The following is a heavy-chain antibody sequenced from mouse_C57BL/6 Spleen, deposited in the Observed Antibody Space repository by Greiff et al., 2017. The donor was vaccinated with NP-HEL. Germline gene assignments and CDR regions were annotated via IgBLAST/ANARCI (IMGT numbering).Heavy chain of an antibody. J-gene: IGHJ3*01. D-gene: IGHD3-2*02. V-gene: IGHV5-4*01. Sequence: EVHLVESGGGLVKPGGSLKLSCAASGFTFSSYAMSWVRQTPEKRLEWVATISDGGSYTYYPDNVKGRFTISRDNAKNNLYLQMSHLKSEDTAMYYCARDSGYGFAYWGQGTLVTVSA. CDR1: GFTFSSYA. CDR3: ARDSGYGFAY. CDR2: ISDGGSYT.